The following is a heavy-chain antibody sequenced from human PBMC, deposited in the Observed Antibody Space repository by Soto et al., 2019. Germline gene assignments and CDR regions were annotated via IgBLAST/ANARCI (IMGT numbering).Heavy chain of an antibody. CDR2: VYYSASS. D-gene: IGHD3-10*01. V-gene: IGHV4-39*01. J-gene: IGHJ1*01. CDR1: GDSMASGGNH. CDR3: ARRRDTPQFRGLHV. Sequence: PAGTLSLTCTVSGDSMASGGNHWDWGRQSPGGKLEWIGRVYYSASSYYHPSPKCRPPISLILSPNQISLRLTSVTAADARVYFCARRRDTPQFRGLHVWGQGTLVTVSS.